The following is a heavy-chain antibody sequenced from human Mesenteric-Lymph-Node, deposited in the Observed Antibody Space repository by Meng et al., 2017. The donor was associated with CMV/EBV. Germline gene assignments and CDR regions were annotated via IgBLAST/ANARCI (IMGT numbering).Heavy chain of an antibody. CDR1: GFTFTSYW. CDR3: ARDVRVGTIFGVVTDYYYYGMDV. Sequence: GESLKISCAASGFTFTSYWMHWVRQVPGKGLVWVSRINSDGSGTSCADSVKGRFTISRDNAKNTLYLQMNSLRAEDTAVYYCARDVRVGTIFGVVTDYYYYGMDVWGQGTTVTAS. J-gene: IGHJ6*02. D-gene: IGHD3-3*01. V-gene: IGHV3-74*01. CDR2: INSDGSGT.